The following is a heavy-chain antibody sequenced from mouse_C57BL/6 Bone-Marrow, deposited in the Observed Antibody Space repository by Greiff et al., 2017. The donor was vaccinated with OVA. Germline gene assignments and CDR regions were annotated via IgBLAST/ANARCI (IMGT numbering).Heavy chain of an antibody. V-gene: IGHV1-20*01. CDR2: INPYNGDT. J-gene: IGHJ1*03. Sequence: EVQLQQSGPELVKPGDSVKISCKASGYSFTGYFMNWVMQSHGKSLEWIGRINPYNGDTFSNQKFKGKATLTVDKSSSTAHMELRSLTSEDSAVYYCSRHYYGSSPLYFYVWGTGTTVTVSS. CDR1: GYSFTGYF. D-gene: IGHD1-1*01. CDR3: SRHYYGSSPLYFYV.